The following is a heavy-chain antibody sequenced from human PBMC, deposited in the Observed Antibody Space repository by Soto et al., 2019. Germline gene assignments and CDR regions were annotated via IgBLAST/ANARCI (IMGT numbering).Heavy chain of an antibody. V-gene: IGHV1-69*02. CDR1: GGTFSSYT. J-gene: IGHJ4*02. D-gene: IGHD2-21*02. CDR2: IIPILGIA. CDR3: ASGVVTANPAVGY. Sequence: QVQLVQSGAEVKKPGSSVKVSCKASGGTFSSYTISWVRQAPGEGLEWMGRIIPILGIANYAQKFQGRVTITADKSTSTAYMELSSLRSEDTAVYYCASGVVTANPAVGYWGQGTLFTVSS.